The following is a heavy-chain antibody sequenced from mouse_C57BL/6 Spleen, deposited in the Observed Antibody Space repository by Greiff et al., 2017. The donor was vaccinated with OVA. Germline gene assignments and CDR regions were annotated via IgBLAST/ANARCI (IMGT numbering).Heavy chain of an antibody. J-gene: IGHJ1*03. CDR3: ARHYGYDWYFDV. CDR2: INPNNGGT. V-gene: IGHV1-18*01. D-gene: IGHD2-2*01. CDR1: GYTFTDYN. Sequence: VQLQQSGPELVKPGASVKIPCKASGYTFTDYNMDWVKQSHGKSLEWIGDINPNNGGTIYNQKFKGKATLTVDKSSSTAYMELRSLTSEDTAVYYCARHYGYDWYFDVWGTGTTVTVSS.